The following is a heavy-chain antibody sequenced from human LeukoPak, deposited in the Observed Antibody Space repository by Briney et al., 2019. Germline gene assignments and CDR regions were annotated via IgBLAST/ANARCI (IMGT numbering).Heavy chain of an antibody. D-gene: IGHD6-13*01. CDR3: ASSSWTAGPRAFDI. Sequence: SVKVSCKAPGGTFSSYAISWVRQAPGQGLEWMGGIIPIFGTANYAQKFQGRVTITADESTSTAYMELSSLRSEDTAVYYCASSSWTAGPRAFDIWGQGTMVTVSS. CDR1: GGTFSSYA. V-gene: IGHV1-69*13. J-gene: IGHJ3*02. CDR2: IIPIFGTA.